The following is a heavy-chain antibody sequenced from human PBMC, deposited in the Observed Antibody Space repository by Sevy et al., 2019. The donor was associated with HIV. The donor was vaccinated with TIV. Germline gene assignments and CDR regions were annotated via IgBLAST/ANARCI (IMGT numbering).Heavy chain of an antibody. D-gene: IGHD6-19*01. J-gene: IGHJ4*02. Sequence: GGSLRLSCAASGFTFSSYEMNWVRQAPGKGLEWVSYISSSGSTKYYADSVKGRFTISRDNAKNSLYLQMNSLRAEDTAVYYCARVYSSGGWDYWGQGTPVTVSS. CDR2: ISSSGSTK. V-gene: IGHV3-48*03. CDR1: GFTFSSYE. CDR3: ARVYSSGGWDY.